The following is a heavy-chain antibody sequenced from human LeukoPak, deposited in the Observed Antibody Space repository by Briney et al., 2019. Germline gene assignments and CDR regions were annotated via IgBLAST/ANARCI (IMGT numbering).Heavy chain of an antibody. V-gene: IGHV3-21*01. Sequence: GGSLRLSCAASGFTFSSYSMNWVRQAPGKGLEWVSSISSSSSYIYYADSVKGRFTISRDNAKNSLYLQMSSLRAEDTAVYYCARDSSSCLDYWGQGTLVTVSS. J-gene: IGHJ4*02. CDR1: GFTFSSYS. CDR3: ARDSSSCLDY. D-gene: IGHD6-13*01. CDR2: ISSSSSYI.